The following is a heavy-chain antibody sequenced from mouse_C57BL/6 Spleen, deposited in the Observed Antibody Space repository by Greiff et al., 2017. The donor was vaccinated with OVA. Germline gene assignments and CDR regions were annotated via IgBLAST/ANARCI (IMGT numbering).Heavy chain of an antibody. CDR1: GFNIKDYY. CDR3: TKRIYYGNYYAMDY. CDR2: IDPEDGDT. J-gene: IGHJ4*01. Sequence: VQLQQSGAELVRPGASVKLSCTASGFNIKDYYMHWVKQRPEQGLEWIGRIDPEDGDTEYAPKFQGKATMTADTSSNTAYLQLSSLTSEDTAVYYCTKRIYYGNYYAMDYWGQGTSVTVSS. D-gene: IGHD1-1*01. V-gene: IGHV14-1*01.